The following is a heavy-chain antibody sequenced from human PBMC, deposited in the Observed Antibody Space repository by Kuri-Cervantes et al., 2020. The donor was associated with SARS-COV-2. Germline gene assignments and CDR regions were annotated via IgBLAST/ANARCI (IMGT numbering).Heavy chain of an antibody. D-gene: IGHD6-25*01. CDR1: GGSFSSHY. CDR3: ARISAINNAFDI. V-gene: IGHV4-34*01. Sequence: ESLKISCAVYGGSFSSHYWSWIRQPPGKGLEWIGEINHSGSTNYNPSLKSRVTISVDMSDNQFSLKVTSVTAADTAVYYCARISAINNAFDIWAKGHWSPSPQ. CDR2: INHSGST. J-gene: IGHJ3*02.